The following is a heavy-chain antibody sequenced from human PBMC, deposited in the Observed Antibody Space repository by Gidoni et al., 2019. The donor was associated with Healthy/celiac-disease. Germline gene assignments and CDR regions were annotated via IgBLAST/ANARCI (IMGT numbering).Heavy chain of an antibody. Sequence: QVQLVESGGGVVQPGRSLRLSCAASGFTFSSYGMHWVRQAPGKGLEWVAVISYDGSNKYYADSVKGRFTISRDNSKNTLYLQMNSLRAEDTAVYYCAKNGEQIIAVVDYWGQGTLVTVSS. CDR2: ISYDGSNK. J-gene: IGHJ4*02. D-gene: IGHD6-19*01. CDR3: AKNGEQIIAVVDY. CDR1: GFTFSSYG. V-gene: IGHV3-30*18.